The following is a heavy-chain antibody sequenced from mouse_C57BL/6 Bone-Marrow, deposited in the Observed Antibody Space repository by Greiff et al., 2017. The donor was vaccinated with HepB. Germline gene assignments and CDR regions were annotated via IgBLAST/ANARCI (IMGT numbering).Heavy chain of an antibody. CDR1: GYTFTSYW. D-gene: IGHD4-1*01. J-gene: IGHJ2*01. CDR2: IDPSDSYT. Sequence: VQLQQPGAELVRPGTSVKLSCKASGYTFTSYWMHWVKQRPGQGLEWIGVIDPSDSYTNYNQKFKGKATLTVDTSSSTAYMQLSSLTTEDSAVYYCARRGGTVYYWGQGTTLTVSS. V-gene: IGHV1-59*01. CDR3: ARRGGTVYY.